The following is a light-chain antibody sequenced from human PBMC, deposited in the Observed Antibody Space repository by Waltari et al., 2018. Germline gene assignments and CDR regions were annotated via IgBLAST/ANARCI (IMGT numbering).Light chain of an antibody. CDR3: CSYAGDRNLYV. CDR2: EVN. J-gene: IGLJ1*01. CDR1: SRDVGSYNL. V-gene: IGLV2-23*02. Sequence: QSALTQPASVSGSPGQSITFSCTGTSRDVGSYNLRSWFQQHPGKAPNLIIHEVNNRPSGVSPRFSGSKSGNTASLTISGLLAEDEADYYCCSYAGDRNLYVFGSGTKVTVL.